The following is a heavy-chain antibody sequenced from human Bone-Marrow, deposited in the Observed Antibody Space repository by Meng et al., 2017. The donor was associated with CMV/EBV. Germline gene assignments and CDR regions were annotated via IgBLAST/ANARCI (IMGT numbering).Heavy chain of an antibody. D-gene: IGHD2-2*02. J-gene: IGHJ6*02. CDR1: GFTFSSYD. Sequence: GESLKISCAASGFTFSSYDMHWVRQATGKGLEWVSAIGTAGDTYYPGSVKGRFTISRDNAKNSLYLQMNSLRAEDTAVYYCARGDVVVPAAILGMDYYYYYGMDVWGQGTTVTVS. CDR3: ARGDVVVPAAILGMDYYYYYGMDV. V-gene: IGHV3-13*01. CDR2: IGTAGDT.